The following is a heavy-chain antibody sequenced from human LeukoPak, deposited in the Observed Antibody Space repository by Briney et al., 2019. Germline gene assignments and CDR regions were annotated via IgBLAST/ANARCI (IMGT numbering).Heavy chain of an antibody. CDR2: INHSGST. CDR3: ARRSTVTCFGY. CDR1: GGSFSGYY. Sequence: SETLSRTCAVYGGSFSGYYWSWIRQPPGEGLEWIGEINHSGSTNYNPSLKSRVTISVDTSKNQFSLKLSSVTAADTAVYYCARRSTVTCFGYWAQGTLVTVSS. J-gene: IGHJ4*02. V-gene: IGHV4-34*01. D-gene: IGHD4-17*01.